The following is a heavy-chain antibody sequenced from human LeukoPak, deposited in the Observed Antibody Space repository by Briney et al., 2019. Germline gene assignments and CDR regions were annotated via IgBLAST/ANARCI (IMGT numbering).Heavy chain of an antibody. CDR1: GYTFTSYG. CDR2: ISAYNGNT. CDR3: ARVMYRYSSSSIGYYYYYMDV. J-gene: IGHJ6*03. D-gene: IGHD6-6*01. Sequence: EASVKVSCKASGYTFTSYGISWVRQAPGQGLEWMGWISAYNGNTNYAQKLQGRVTMTTDTSTSTAYMELRSLRSDDTAVYYCARVMYRYSSSSIGYYYYYMDVWGKGTTVTVSS. V-gene: IGHV1-18*01.